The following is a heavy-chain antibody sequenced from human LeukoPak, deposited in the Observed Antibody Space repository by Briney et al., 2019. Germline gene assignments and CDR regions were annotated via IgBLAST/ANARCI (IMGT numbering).Heavy chain of an antibody. D-gene: IGHD4-11*01. CDR1: GVSLSSYY. CDR2: MYYSGST. CDR3: ARGSNHFDF. Sequence: PSETLSLTCTVSGVSLSSYYWSWIRQPPGKGREWIGYMYYSGSTSYNPSLKSRVAISIDTSKNQFSLRLSAVTTADTAVYYCARGSNHFDFWGQGALVTVSS. J-gene: IGHJ4*02. V-gene: IGHV4-59*01.